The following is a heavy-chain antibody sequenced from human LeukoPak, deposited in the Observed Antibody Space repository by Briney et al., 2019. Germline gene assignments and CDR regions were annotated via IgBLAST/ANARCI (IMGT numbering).Heavy chain of an antibody. V-gene: IGHV1-24*01. D-gene: IGHD1-26*01. CDR1: GYTLTELS. J-gene: IGHJ4*02. CDR2: FDPEDGET. CDR3: ATDYGGNYRTFDY. Sequence: ASVKVSCKVSGYTLTELSIHWVRQAPGKGLEWMGSFDPEDGETIYAQKFQGRVTMTEDTSTDTAYMELSSLRSEDTAVYYCATDYGGNYRTFDYWGQGTLVTVSS.